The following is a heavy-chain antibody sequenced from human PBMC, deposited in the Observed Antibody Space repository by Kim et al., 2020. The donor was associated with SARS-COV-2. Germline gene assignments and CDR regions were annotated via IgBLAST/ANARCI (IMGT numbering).Heavy chain of an antibody. CDR3: ARVRYYDFWSGYSDDYYYGMDV. Sequence: ASVKVSCKASGYTFTSYYMHWVRQAPGQGLEWMGIINPSGGSTSYAQKFQGRVTMTRDTSTSTVYMELSSLRSEDTAVYYCARVRYYDFWSGYSDDYYYGMDVWGQGPTVTVSS. D-gene: IGHD3-3*01. J-gene: IGHJ6*02. CDR2: INPSGGST. V-gene: IGHV1-46*01. CDR1: GYTFTSYY.